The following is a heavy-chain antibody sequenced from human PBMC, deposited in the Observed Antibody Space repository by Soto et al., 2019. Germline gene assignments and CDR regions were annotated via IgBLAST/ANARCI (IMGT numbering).Heavy chain of an antibody. CDR2: IYPGDSDT. CDR1: GYSFTNYW. J-gene: IGHJ4*02. Sequence: GESLKISCKGSGYSFTNYWIGWVRQMPGKGLEWMGIIYPGDSDTRYRPSFQGQVTISADKSISTAYLQWSSLKASDTAMYYCATSIAVAGGYFDYWGQGTLVTVSS. D-gene: IGHD6-19*01. CDR3: ATSIAVAGGYFDY. V-gene: IGHV5-51*01.